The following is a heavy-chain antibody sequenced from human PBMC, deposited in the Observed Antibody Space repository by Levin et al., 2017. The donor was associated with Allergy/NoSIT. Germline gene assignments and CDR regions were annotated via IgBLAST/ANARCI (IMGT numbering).Heavy chain of an antibody. Sequence: LSLTCAASGFTFRGYWMQWVRQAPGKGLVWVSDISTDGSTTRYADSVKGRFTIPRDNAKNTVNLQMNSLRAEDTAVYYCARDLTRSFDYWGQGALVTVSS. CDR2: ISTDGSTT. J-gene: IGHJ4*02. V-gene: IGHV3-74*01. CDR3: ARDLTRSFDY. CDR1: GFTFRGYW.